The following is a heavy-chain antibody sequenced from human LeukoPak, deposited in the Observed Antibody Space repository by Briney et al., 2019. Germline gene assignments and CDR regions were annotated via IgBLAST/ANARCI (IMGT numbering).Heavy chain of an antibody. CDR1: GASFSSFY. CDR3: ARHGTSVAWYFDL. Sequence: SETLSLTCTVSGASFSSFYWSWIRHPPGKGLEFIGYIYYTGGTNYSPSLKSRITTSVDTSKNQFSLQLSSVTAADTAVYYCARHGTSVAWYFDLWGRGTLVAVSS. CDR2: IYYTGGT. J-gene: IGHJ2*01. D-gene: IGHD6-19*01. V-gene: IGHV4-59*08.